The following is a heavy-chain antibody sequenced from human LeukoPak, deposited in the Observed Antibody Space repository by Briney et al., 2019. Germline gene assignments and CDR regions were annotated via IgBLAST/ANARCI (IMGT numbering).Heavy chain of an antibody. CDR1: GFTFSDYY. J-gene: IGHJ4*02. D-gene: IGHD3-22*01. Sequence: GGSLRLSCAASGFTFSDYYMSWIRQAPGKGLEWVSYISSSSSYTNYVDSVKGRFTISRDNAKNSLYLQMNSLRAEDTAVYYCARDFHYYDSSGYSPPFDYWGQGTLVTVSS. V-gene: IGHV3-11*06. CDR2: ISSSSSYT. CDR3: ARDFHYYDSSGYSPPFDY.